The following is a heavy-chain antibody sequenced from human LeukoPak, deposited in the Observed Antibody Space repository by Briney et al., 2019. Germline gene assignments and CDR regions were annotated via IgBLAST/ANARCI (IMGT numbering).Heavy chain of an antibody. Sequence: GGSLRLSCVASGFTVSSNYMSWVRQAPGKGLEWVSVIYSGGSTYYADSVKGRFTISRDNSKNTLYLQMNSLRAEDTAVYYCARGLVRGSWETHYYYYGMDVWGQGTTVTVSS. CDR1: GFTVSSNY. V-gene: IGHV3-53*01. J-gene: IGHJ6*02. D-gene: IGHD3-16*01. CDR2: IYSGGST. CDR3: ARGLVRGSWETHYYYYGMDV.